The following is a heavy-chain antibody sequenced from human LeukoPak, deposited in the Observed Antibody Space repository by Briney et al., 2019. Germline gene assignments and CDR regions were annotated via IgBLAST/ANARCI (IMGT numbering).Heavy chain of an antibody. V-gene: IGHV4-39*07. Sequence: SETLSLTCTVSGGSISSSSYYWGWIRQPPGKGLEWIGSIYYSGSTYYNPSLKSRVTISVDTSKNQFSLKLSSVTAADTAVYYCARDGLEWLLLVGWFDPWGQGTLVTVSS. D-gene: IGHD3-3*01. J-gene: IGHJ5*02. CDR2: IYYSGST. CDR1: GGSISSSSYY. CDR3: ARDGLEWLLLVGWFDP.